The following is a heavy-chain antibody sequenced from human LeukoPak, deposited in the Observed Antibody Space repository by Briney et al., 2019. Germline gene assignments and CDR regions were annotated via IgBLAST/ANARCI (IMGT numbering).Heavy chain of an antibody. CDR1: GFTFSTYG. CDR2: ISGSAATT. CDR3: AKRGPGSPQSGKYYFDY. V-gene: IGHV3-23*01. Sequence: HPGGSLRLSCAASGFTFSTYGMTWVRQAPGKGLEWGSAISGSAATTFYADSVKGRFTISRDNSKNTLYLQMNSLRAKDTAVYYCAKRGPGSPQSGKYYFDYWGQGTLVTVSS. J-gene: IGHJ4*02. D-gene: IGHD3-10*01.